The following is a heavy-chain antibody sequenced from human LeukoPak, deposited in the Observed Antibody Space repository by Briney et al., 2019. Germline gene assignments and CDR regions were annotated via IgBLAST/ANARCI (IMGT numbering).Heavy chain of an antibody. J-gene: IGHJ5*02. D-gene: IGHD5-12*01. Sequence: PSETLSLTCSVSGGSIRSLGYSWGWIRQPPGKGLEWIASMYYTGTTYYNPSLKSRVTMSVDTSKNQFSLNLTSVTAADTAVFYCARSVSAYAGRGWFDPWGQGTPVTVSS. CDR3: ARSVSAYAGRGWFDP. CDR1: GGSIRSLGYS. V-gene: IGHV4-39*07. CDR2: MYYTGTT.